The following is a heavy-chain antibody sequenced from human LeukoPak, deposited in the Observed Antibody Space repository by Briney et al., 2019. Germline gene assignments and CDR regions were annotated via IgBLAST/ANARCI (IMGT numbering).Heavy chain of an antibody. V-gene: IGHV1-24*01. D-gene: IGHD3-3*01. CDR2: FDPEDGET. CDR1: GYTLTGLS. CDR3: ATDSYQRGGGYYRY. J-gene: IGHJ4*02. Sequence: VASVKVSCKVSGYTLTGLSMHWVRQAPGKGLEWMGGFDPEDGETIYAQKFQGRVTMTEDTSTDTAYMELSSLRSEDTAVYYCATDSYQRGGGYYRYWGQGTLVTVSS.